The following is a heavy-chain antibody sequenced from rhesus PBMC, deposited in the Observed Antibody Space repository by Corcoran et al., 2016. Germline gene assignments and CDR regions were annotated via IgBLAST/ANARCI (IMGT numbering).Heavy chain of an antibody. CDR3: ARVPSSAGAFDF. CDR2: IYGSSTST. J-gene: IGHJ3*01. V-gene: IGHV4S10*01. CDR1: GGSISDSYR. Sequence: QVQLQESGPGVVKPSETLSLTCAVSGGSISDSYRWSWIRQPPGKGLEWIGYIYGSSTSTNYNPSLKSRVTISKDTSKNQFSLKLSSVTAADTAVYYCARVPSSAGAFDFWGQGLRVTVSS. D-gene: IGHD4-29*01.